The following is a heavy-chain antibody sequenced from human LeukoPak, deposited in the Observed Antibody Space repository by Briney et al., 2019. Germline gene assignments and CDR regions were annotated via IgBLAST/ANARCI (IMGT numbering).Heavy chain of an antibody. J-gene: IGHJ3*02. Sequence: GESLKISCKGSGYSFTSYWIGWVRQVPGKGLEWMGIIYPGDSATRYRPSFQGQVTISADKSISTAYLQWSSLKASDTAMYYCAAAGIAVAHANDAFDIWGQGTMVTVSS. D-gene: IGHD6-19*01. V-gene: IGHV5-51*01. CDR3: AAAGIAVAHANDAFDI. CDR1: GYSFTSYW. CDR2: IYPGDSAT.